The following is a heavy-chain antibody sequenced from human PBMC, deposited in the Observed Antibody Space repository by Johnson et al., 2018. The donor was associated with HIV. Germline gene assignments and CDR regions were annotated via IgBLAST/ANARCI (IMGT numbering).Heavy chain of an antibody. CDR2: ISGSGGRT. CDR1: GFSFDDYA. V-gene: IGHV3-9*01. Sequence: VQLVESGGGWVQPGRSLRLSCAASGFSFDDYAMHWVRQAPGKGLEWVSSISGSGGRTYYADSVQGRFTISRDNSKNVLYLQMKTLRLEDTAIYYCARPRVAVLPAGAFDIWGPGTMVTVSS. J-gene: IGHJ3*02. CDR3: ARPRVAVLPAGAFDI. D-gene: IGHD2-2*01.